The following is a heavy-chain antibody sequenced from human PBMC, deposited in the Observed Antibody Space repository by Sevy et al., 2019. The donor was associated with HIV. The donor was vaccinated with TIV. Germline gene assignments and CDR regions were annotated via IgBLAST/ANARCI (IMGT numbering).Heavy chain of an antibody. J-gene: IGHJ4*02. CDR2: ISSSSSYI. CDR1: GFTFSSYS. Sequence: RGSLRLSCAASGFTFSSYSMNCVRQAPGKGLEWVSSISSSSSYIYYADSVKGRFTISRDNAKNSLYLQMNSLRAEDTPVYYCARDPRTAASGTRYFDYWGQGTTVLVSS. V-gene: IGHV3-21*01. D-gene: IGHD6-13*01. CDR3: ARDPRTAASGTRYFDY.